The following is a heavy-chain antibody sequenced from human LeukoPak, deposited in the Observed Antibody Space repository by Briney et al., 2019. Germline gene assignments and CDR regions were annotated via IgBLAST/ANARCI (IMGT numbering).Heavy chain of an antibody. CDR2: INHSGST. CDR3: ARDSGTTGEAKFDP. Sequence: SETLSLTCVLYGGSSSGYCWSWIRQPPGKGLEWIGEINHSGSTNYNPSLKSRVTMSVDTSKNQFSLKLRSVTAADTAVYYCARDSGTTGEAKFDPWGQGTLVTVSS. J-gene: IGHJ5*02. CDR1: GGSSSGYC. V-gene: IGHV4-34*01. D-gene: IGHD3-10*01.